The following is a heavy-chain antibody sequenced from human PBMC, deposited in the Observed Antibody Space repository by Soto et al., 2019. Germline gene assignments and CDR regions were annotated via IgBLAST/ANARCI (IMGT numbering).Heavy chain of an antibody. Sequence: QVQLVESGGGVVQPGTSLRLSCVGSGFTFRSFVIHWVRQAPGKGLEWVALTSYDGINTYYDDSVKGRFTISRDNSRNTVDLQMDSLRLEETALYYCARWGTTGGLDVWGQGTLVSVSS. D-gene: IGHD3-16*01. CDR1: GFTFRSFV. J-gene: IGHJ4*02. CDR3: ARWGTTGGLDV. CDR2: TSYDGINT. V-gene: IGHV3-30*19.